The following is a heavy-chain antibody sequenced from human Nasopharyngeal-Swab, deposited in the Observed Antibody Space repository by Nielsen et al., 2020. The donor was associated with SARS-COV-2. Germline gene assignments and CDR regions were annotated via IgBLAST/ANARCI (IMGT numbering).Heavy chain of an antibody. CDR1: GFTFDDYG. CDR2: INWNGGST. Sequence: GSLRLSCAASGFTFDDYGMSWVRQAPGKGLEWVSGINWNGGSTGYADSVKGRFTISRDNAKNSLYLQMNSLRAEDTALYHCARGGASSWGYYFDYWGQGTLVTVSS. CDR3: ARGGASSWGYYFDY. D-gene: IGHD7-27*01. J-gene: IGHJ4*02. V-gene: IGHV3-20*01.